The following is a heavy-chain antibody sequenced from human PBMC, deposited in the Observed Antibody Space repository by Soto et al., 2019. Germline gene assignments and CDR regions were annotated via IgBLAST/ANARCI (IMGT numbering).Heavy chain of an antibody. CDR1: GFTFSSYW. D-gene: IGHD3-16*01. CDR2: IKQDGSEK. J-gene: IGHJ6*03. CDR3: ACRGAFGFYYYYHMDG. Sequence: GGSLRLSCAASGFTFSSYWMSWVRRAPGKGLEWVANIKQDGSEKYYVDSVKGRFTISRDNAKNSLYLQMNSLRAEDTAVYYCACRGAFGFYYYYHMDGGAKGTTDTCSS. V-gene: IGHV3-7*01.